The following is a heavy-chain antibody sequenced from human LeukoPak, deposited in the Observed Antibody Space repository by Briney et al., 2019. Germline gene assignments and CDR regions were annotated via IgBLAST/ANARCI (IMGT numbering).Heavy chain of an antibody. CDR1: GGSISSYY. D-gene: IGHD3-10*01. V-gene: IGHV4-4*07. CDR2: IYTSGST. Sequence: SETLSLTCTVSGGSISSYYWSWIRQPAGKGLEWIGRIYTSGSTNYNPSLKSRVTMSVDTSKNQFSLKLSSVTAADTAVYYCARVWSPGDYYGSGSLIDYWGQGTLVTVSS. CDR3: ARVWSPGDYYGSGSLIDY. J-gene: IGHJ4*02.